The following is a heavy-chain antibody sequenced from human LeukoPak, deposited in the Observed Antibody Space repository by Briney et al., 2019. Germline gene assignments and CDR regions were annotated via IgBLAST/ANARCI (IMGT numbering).Heavy chain of an antibody. V-gene: IGHV1-46*01. J-gene: IGHJ1*01. CDR1: GYTFTSYY. D-gene: IGHD3-10*01. CDR2: INPSGGST. Sequence: ASVKVSCKASGYTFTSYYMHWVRQAPGQGLEWMGIINPSGGSTSYAQKFQGRVTMTRDTSTSTVYMELSSLRSEDTAVYYCARGPYGSGSYPSEYFQNWGQGTLVTVSS. CDR3: ARGPYGSGSYPSEYFQN.